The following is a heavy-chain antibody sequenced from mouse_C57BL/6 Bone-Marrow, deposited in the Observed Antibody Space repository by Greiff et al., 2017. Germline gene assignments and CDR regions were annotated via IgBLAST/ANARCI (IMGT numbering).Heavy chain of an antibody. V-gene: IGHV1-81*01. Sequence: QVQLQQSGAELARPGASVKLSCKASGYTFTSYGLSWVKQRTGQGLEWIGEIYPRSGNTYYNEKFKGKATLTADKSSSTAYMELRSLTSEDSAVYFCAYDGYYLLAWFAYWGQGTLVTVSA. CDR2: IYPRSGNT. CDR1: GYTFTSYG. J-gene: IGHJ3*01. CDR3: AYDGYYLLAWFAY. D-gene: IGHD2-3*01.